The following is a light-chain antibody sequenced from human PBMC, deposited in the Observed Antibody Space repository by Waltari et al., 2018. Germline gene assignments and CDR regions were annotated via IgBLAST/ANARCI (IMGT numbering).Light chain of an antibody. CDR3: QQYTNYPFT. Sequence: DIQMPQSPSSLSASVADTVTITCRASQGISSYVAWFQQRPGKAPKSLIFEASILQSGVPSRFSGNGSGTDFSLTISSLQPADFATYYCQQYTNYPFTFGRGTNLEIK. V-gene: IGKV1-16*01. CDR2: EAS. CDR1: QGISSY. J-gene: IGKJ2*01.